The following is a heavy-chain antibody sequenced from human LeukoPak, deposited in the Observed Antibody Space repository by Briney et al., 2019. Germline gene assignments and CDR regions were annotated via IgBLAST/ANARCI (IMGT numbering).Heavy chain of an antibody. CDR1: GFTFSSYE. Sequence: PGGSLRLSCAASGFTFSSYEMNWVRQAPGKGLEWVSYISSSGSTIYYADSVKGRFTISRDNAKNSLYLQMNSLRAEDTAVYYCARNPVGATRGYFDYGGQGTLVTVSS. D-gene: IGHD1-26*01. CDR2: ISSSGSTI. V-gene: IGHV3-48*03. J-gene: IGHJ4*02. CDR3: ARNPVGATRGYFDY.